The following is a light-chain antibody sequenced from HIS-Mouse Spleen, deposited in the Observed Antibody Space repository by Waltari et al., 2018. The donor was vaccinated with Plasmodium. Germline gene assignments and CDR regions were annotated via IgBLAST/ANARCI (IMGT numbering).Light chain of an antibody. J-gene: IGLJ3*02. CDR2: EDS. Sequence: SYELTQPPSVSVSPGQTARNTCSGDSLPKKYAYWYQQKSVQAPVLVIYEDSKRPSGIPGRFSGSSSGTMATLTISGAQVEDEADYYCYSTDSSGNHRVFGGGTKLTVL. CDR1: SLPKKY. CDR3: YSTDSSGNHRV. V-gene: IGLV3-10*01.